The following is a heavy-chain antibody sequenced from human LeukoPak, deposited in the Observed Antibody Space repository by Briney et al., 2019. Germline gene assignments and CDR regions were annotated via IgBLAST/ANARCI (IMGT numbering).Heavy chain of an antibody. CDR2: ISSSGSTI. Sequence: PGGSLRLSRAASGFTFSSYEMNWVRQAPGKGLEWVSYISSSGSTIYYADSVKGRFTISRDNAKNSLYLQMNSLRAEDTAVYYCARDRNYYYYGMDVWGKGTTVTVSS. V-gene: IGHV3-48*03. J-gene: IGHJ6*04. CDR3: ARDRNYYYYGMDV. CDR1: GFTFSSYE.